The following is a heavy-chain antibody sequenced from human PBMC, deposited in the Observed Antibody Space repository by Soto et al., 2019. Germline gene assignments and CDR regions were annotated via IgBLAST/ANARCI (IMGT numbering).Heavy chain of an antibody. Sequence: QVQLQESGPGLVKPSQTLSLSCTVSGGSISSGGYYWTWIRQHPGKGLEWIGYIYYSGSTYYNPSLKSRVDISVDTSKNQFSLKLSSVTAADTAVYYCAREGATTGLNYWGQGTLVTVSS. D-gene: IGHD1-26*01. V-gene: IGHV4-31*03. CDR2: IYYSGST. J-gene: IGHJ4*02. CDR1: GGSISSGGYY. CDR3: AREGATTGLNY.